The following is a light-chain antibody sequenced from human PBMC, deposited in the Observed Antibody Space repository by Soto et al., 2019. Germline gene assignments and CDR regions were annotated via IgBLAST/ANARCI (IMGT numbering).Light chain of an antibody. CDR1: SGHSNYA. Sequence: QLVLTQSPSPSASLGASVKLTCTLSSGHSNYAIAWHQQQSEKGPRYLMKLNSDGSHSKGDGIPDRFSGSSPGAERYLTISSLQSEDEADYYCQTWGSGIVVFGGGTQLTVL. CDR2: LNSDGSH. J-gene: IGLJ2*01. V-gene: IGLV4-69*01. CDR3: QTWGSGIVV.